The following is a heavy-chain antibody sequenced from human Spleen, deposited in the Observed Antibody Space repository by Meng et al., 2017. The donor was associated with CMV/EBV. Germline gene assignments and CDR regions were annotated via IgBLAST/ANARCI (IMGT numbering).Heavy chain of an antibody. Sequence: SETLSLTCAVYGGSFSGYYWSWIRQPPGKGLEWIGEINHSGSTNYNPSLKSRVTISVDTSKNQFSLKLSSVTAADTAVYYCARGAITIFGVSGYGMDVWGQGTTVPVSS. CDR3: ARGAITIFGVSGYGMDV. V-gene: IGHV4-34*01. D-gene: IGHD3-3*01. CDR1: GGSFSGYY. CDR2: INHSGST. J-gene: IGHJ6*02.